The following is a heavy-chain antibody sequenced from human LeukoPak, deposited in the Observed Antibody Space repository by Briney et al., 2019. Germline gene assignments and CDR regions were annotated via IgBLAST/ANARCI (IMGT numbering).Heavy chain of an antibody. CDR2: LDGSGFFT. J-gene: IGHJ3*01. CDR1: GFTFSNYA. V-gene: IGHV3-23*01. D-gene: IGHD2-15*01. CDR3: AKLIGYCTGGSCYHDICDV. Sequence: PGGSLRLSCTASGFTFSNYAMSWVRQAPGKGLEWVSALDGSGFFTVYADSVKGRFTISRDNSKNTVYLQMGSLRAEDTALYYCAKLIGYCTGGSCYHDICDVWGQGTMVTISS.